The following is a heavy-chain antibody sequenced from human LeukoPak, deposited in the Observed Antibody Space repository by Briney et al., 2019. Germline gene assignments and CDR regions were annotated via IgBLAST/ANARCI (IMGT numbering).Heavy chain of an antibody. CDR2: IHYTGNT. CDR1: GVSISSSY. V-gene: IGHV4-59*01. CDR3: ARGGIAAAALVHLDY. Sequence: SETLSLTCTVSGVSISSSYWSWIRQPPGKGLEWIGFIHYTGNTNHNPSLKNRVTISVDTSKNQFSLKLSSVTAADTAVYYCARGGIAAAALVHLDYCGQGTPLSVSS. D-gene: IGHD6-13*01. J-gene: IGHJ4*02.